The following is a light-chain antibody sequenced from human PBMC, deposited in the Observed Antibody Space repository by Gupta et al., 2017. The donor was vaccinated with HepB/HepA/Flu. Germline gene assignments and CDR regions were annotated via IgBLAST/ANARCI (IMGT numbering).Light chain of an antibody. CDR1: QSISSY. J-gene: IGKJ1*01. V-gene: IGKV1-39*01. CDR3: QQRYNLFY. Sequence: IQMTQSPSSLSASVGDRVTITCRASQSISSYLHWYHQKPGKAPKLLIYAASSLQSGVPSRFSGSGSGTDFTLTISSLQPEEFATYYCQQRYNLFYFGQGTKVEIK. CDR2: AAS.